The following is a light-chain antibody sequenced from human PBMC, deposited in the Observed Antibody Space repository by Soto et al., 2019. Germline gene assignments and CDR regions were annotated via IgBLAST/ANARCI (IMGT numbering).Light chain of an antibody. V-gene: IGKV3-20*01. Sequence: EIVLTQSPGTLSLSPGERATLSCRASQSVSSSYLAWYQQRPGQAPRLLIYGASGRATGIPDRFSGSGSGTDFTLTISRLEPEDFAVYYCQQYGSSLIFTFGSGTKVDIK. CDR1: QSVSSSY. CDR3: QQYGSSLIFT. CDR2: GAS. J-gene: IGKJ3*01.